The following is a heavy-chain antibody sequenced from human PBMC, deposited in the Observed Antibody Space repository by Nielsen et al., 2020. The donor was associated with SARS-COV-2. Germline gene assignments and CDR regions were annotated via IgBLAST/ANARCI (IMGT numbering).Heavy chain of an antibody. CDR3: ARGSYYDSSGYSY. J-gene: IGHJ4*02. CDR1: GFTFSSYS. CDR2: ISSSSSTI. Sequence: GESLKISCAASGFTFSSYSMNWVRQAPGKGLEWVSYISSSSSTIYYADSVKGRFTISGDNAKNSLYLQMNSLRAEDTAVYYCARGSYYDSSGYSYWGQGTLVTVSS. V-gene: IGHV3-48*04. D-gene: IGHD3-22*01.